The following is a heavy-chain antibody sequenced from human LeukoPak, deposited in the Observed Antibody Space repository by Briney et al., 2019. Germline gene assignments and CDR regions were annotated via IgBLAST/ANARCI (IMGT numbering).Heavy chain of an antibody. D-gene: IGHD1-7*01. Sequence: SETLSLTCTVSGGSISSYYWSCRRQPPRKGLEWIGYISYSGRTNYNPSLKSRVSISVETSKNQFSLKLSSVTAADTAVYYCARGNWNYASFWFDPRGQGTLVTGSS. V-gene: IGHV4-59*01. J-gene: IGHJ5*02. CDR1: GGSISSYY. CDR2: ISYSGRT. CDR3: ARGNWNYASFWFDP.